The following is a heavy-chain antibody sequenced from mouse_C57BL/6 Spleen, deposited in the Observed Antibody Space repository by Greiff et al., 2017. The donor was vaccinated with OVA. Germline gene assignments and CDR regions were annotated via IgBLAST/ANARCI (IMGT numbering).Heavy chain of an antibody. CDR1: GYAFSSYW. CDR2: IYPGDGDT. V-gene: IGHV1-80*01. J-gene: IGHJ2*01. Sequence: QVQLQQSGAELVKPGASVKISCKASGYAFSSYWMNWVKQRPGKGLEWIGQIYPGDGDTNYNGKFKGKATLTADKSSSTAYMQLSSLTSEDAAVDFCAREGITGYFGYWGQGTTLTVSS. CDR3: AREGITGYFGY. D-gene: IGHD4-1*01.